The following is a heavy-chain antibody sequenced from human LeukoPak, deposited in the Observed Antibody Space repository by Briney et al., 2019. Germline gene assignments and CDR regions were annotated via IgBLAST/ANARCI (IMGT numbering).Heavy chain of an antibody. CDR3: ARLDDIGSPSGYFDS. CDR1: GGFISSHY. D-gene: IGHD1-26*01. CDR2: IYYSGST. V-gene: IGHV4-59*08. J-gene: IGHJ4*02. Sequence: SETLSLTCTVSGGFISSHYWNWIRQTPGKGLEWIGFIYYSGSTKYSPSLQSRVTISVDTSKNQFSLKLTSVTAADTAVYFCARLDDIGSPSGYFDSWGQGTLVTVSS.